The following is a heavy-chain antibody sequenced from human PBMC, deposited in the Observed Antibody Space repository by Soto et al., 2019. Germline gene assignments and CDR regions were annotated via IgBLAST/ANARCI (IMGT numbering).Heavy chain of an antibody. J-gene: IGHJ3*02. V-gene: IGHV5-10-1*01. D-gene: IGHD1-26*01. CDR1: GYSFTTYW. CDR2: INPSDSYI. Sequence: PGESLKISCKGSGYSFTTYWISWVRQMPGKGLEWMGRINPSDSYINYSPSFQGHVTISPDKSISTAYLQWSSLKASDTAMYYCARHLVGATAIAFDIWGQGTMVTVS. CDR3: ARHLVGATAIAFDI.